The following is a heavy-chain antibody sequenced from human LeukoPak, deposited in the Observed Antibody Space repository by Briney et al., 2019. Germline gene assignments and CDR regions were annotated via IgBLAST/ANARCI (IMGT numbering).Heavy chain of an antibody. CDR2: ISAYNGNT. Sequence: GASVKVSCKASGYIFTSYGISWVRQAPGQGLEWMGWISAYNGNTNYAQKLQGRVTMTTDTSTSTAYMELRSLRSDDTAVYYCARDPGYCSSTSCLPGAPIDYWGQGTLVTVSS. D-gene: IGHD2-2*01. J-gene: IGHJ4*02. V-gene: IGHV1-18*01. CDR1: GYIFTSYG. CDR3: ARDPGYCSSTSCLPGAPIDY.